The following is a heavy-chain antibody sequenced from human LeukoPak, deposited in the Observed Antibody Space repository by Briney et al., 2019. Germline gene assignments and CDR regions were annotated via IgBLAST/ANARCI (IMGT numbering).Heavy chain of an antibody. CDR3: AKADYYDSSGSIFDI. CDR1: GFTFDDYA. CDR2: ISWNSGSI. Sequence: PGRSLRLSCAASGFTFDDYAMRWVRQAPGKGLEWVSGISWNSGSIGYADSVKGRFTISRDNAKNSLYLQMNSLRAEDMALYYCAKADYYDSSGSIFDIWGQGTMVTVSS. V-gene: IGHV3-9*03. D-gene: IGHD3-22*01. J-gene: IGHJ3*02.